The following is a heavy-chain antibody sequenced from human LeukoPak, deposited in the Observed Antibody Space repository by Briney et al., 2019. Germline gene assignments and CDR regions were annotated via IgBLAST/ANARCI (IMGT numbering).Heavy chain of an antibody. J-gene: IGHJ4*02. CDR3: ARGFVGYCTNGVCYTYYFDY. CDR2: IYYTGST. Sequence: PSETLSLTCTVSGGSISSSYWSWIRQPPGKGLEWIGYIYYTGSTTYNPSLKSRVTISVDTSKNQFSLKLSSVTAADTAVYYCARGFVGYCTNGVCYTYYFDYWGQGTLVTVSS. CDR1: GGSISSSY. V-gene: IGHV4-59*08. D-gene: IGHD2-8*01.